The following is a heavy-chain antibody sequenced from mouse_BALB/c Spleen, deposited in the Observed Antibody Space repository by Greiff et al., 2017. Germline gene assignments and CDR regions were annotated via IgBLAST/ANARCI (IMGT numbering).Heavy chain of an antibody. D-gene: IGHD2-1*01. Sequence: VMLVESGPGLVAPSQSLSITCTVSGFSLSRYSVNWVRQPPGKGLEWLGMIWGGGSTDYNSALKSRLSISKENSKSQVFLKMNSLQTDDTAMYYCATHYGNYVGYAMDYWGQGTSVTVSS. CDR3: ATHYGNYVGYAMDY. CDR1: GFSLSRYS. J-gene: IGHJ4*01. CDR2: IWGGGST. V-gene: IGHV2-6-4*01.